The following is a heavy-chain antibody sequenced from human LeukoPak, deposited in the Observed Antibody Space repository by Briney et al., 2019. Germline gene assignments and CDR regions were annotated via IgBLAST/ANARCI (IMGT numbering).Heavy chain of an antibody. D-gene: IGHD3-10*01. J-gene: IGHJ4*02. CDR2: IYYSGST. Sequence: SETLSLTCAVYGGSFSGYYWSWIRQPPGKGLEWIGYIYYSGSTNYNPSLKSRVTISVDTSKNQFSLKLSSVTAADTAVYYCARRYYYGAFDYWGQGTLVTVSS. CDR3: ARRYYYGAFDY. CDR1: GGSFSGYY. V-gene: IGHV4-59*01.